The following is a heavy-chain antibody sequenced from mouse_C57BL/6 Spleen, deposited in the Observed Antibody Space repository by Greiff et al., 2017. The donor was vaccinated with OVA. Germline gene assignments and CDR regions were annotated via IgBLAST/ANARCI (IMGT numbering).Heavy chain of an antibody. V-gene: IGHV7-3*01. CDR1: GFTFTDYY. Sequence: EVQLVESGGGLVQPGGSLSLSCAASGFTFTDYYMSWVRQPPGKALEWLGFIRNKANGYTTEYSASVKGRFTISRDNSQSILYLQMNALRAEDSATYYCAGGSYDAMDYWGQGTSVTVSS. CDR3: AGGSYDAMDY. D-gene: IGHD1-1*02. CDR2: IRNKANGYTT. J-gene: IGHJ4*01.